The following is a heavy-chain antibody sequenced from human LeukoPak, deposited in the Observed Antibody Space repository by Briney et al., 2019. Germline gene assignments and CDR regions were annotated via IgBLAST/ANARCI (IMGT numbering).Heavy chain of an antibody. CDR1: GGSFSGYY. CDR3: ASPAYGSGSYRSGHYYYYMDV. Sequence: PSETLSLTCAVYGGSFSGYYWSWIRQPPGKGLEWIGEINHSGSTNYNPSLKSRVTISVDTSKNQFSLKLSSVTAADTAVYYCASPAYGSGSYRSGHYYYYMDVWGKGTTVTISS. J-gene: IGHJ6*03. V-gene: IGHV4-34*01. D-gene: IGHD3-10*01. CDR2: INHSGST.